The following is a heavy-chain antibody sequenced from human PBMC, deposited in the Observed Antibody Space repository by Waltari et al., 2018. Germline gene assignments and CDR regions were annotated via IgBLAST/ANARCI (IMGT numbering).Heavy chain of an antibody. D-gene: IGHD2-15*01. V-gene: IGHV4-31*03. Sequence: QVQLQESGPGLVKPSQTLSLTCTVSGGSISSGGYYWSWIRQHPGKGLEWIGYIYYSGSTYYNPSLNSRVTISVDTSKNQFSLKLSSVTAADTAVYYCARAGPTPSDSHRFDPWGQGTLVTVSS. J-gene: IGHJ5*02. CDR3: ARAGPTPSDSHRFDP. CDR1: GGSISSGGYY. CDR2: IYYSGST.